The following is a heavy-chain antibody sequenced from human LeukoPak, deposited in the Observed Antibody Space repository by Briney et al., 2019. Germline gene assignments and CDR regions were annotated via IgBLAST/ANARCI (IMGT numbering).Heavy chain of an antibody. V-gene: IGHV1-8*01. J-gene: IGHJ4*02. D-gene: IGHD5-18*01. CDR2: INPNSGDT. CDR3: ARGYSYVYNY. Sequence: GASVTVSCKASGYTFTSYDINWVRQAPGQGLEWMGWINPNSGDTGYAKKFQGKVTMTRNTSISTAYMEASSLRSEDTAVYYCARGYSYVYNYWGQGTLVTVSS. CDR1: GYTFTSYD.